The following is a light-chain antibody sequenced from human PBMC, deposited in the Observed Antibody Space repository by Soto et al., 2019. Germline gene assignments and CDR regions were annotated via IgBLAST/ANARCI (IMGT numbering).Light chain of an antibody. V-gene: IGKV1-33*01. CDR2: DAS. CDR1: QDIRNF. CDR3: QQFDNPSIT. Sequence: DIQMTQSPSTLSASVGDRVTITCQASQDIRNFLNWYQHKPGKAPKLLIYDASNLETGVPSRFSGSGSGTDFTFTISSLQPEDIATYYCQQFDNPSITFGQGTRLEI. J-gene: IGKJ5*01.